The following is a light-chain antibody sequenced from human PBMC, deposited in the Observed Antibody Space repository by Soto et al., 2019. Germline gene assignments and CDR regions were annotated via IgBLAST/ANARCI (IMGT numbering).Light chain of an antibody. CDR1: QGISSA. CDR2: DAS. V-gene: IGKV1D-13*01. J-gene: IGKJ1*01. Sequence: AIQLTQYPSSLSASVGDRVTITCRASQGISSALAWYQQKPGKAPKLLIYDASSLESGVPSRFSGSGSGTEFTLAISSLQSEDFAVYYCQQYNNWPGTFGQGTKVEIK. CDR3: QQYNNWPGT.